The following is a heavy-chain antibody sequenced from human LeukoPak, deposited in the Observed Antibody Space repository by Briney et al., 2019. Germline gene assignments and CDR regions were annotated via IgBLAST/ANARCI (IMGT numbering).Heavy chain of an antibody. CDR3: VGWLWERLLDP. D-gene: IGHD6-19*01. V-gene: IGHV4-34*01. Sequence: PSETLSLTCAVHGASFSTYYWSWIRQPPGKGLEWIWEINHSGRTHYNPSLKRRVTISVDTFKNDFYLSLRPRSVTAADTAVYYCVGWLWERLLDPWGGGTLVTVSS. J-gene: IGHJ5*02. CDR2: INHSGRT. CDR1: GASFSTYY.